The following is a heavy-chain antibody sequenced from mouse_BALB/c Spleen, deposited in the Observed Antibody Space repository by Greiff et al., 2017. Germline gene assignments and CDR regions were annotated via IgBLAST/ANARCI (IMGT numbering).Heavy chain of an antibody. V-gene: IGHV5-17*02. Sequence: DVKLVESGGGLVQPGGSRKLSCAASGFTFSSFGMHWVRQAPEKGLEWVAYISSGSSTIYYADTVKGRFTISRDNPKNTLYLQMSSLKSEDTAMYYCARHMMVTTRAMDYWGQGTSVTVSS. CDR2: ISSGSSTI. J-gene: IGHJ4*01. CDR1: GFTFSSFG. CDR3: ARHMMVTTRAMDY. D-gene: IGHD2-3*01.